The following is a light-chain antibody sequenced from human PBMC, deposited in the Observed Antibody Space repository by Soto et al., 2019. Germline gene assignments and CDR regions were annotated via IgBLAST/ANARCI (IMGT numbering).Light chain of an antibody. Sequence: QSVLTQPRSVSGSPGQSVTISCTGTSSDVGGYNYVSWYQQHPGKAPKLMIYDVSKRPSGVPDRFSGSKSGNTASLTISGFQAEDEADYYCCSYAGSYTTWVFGGGTKLTVL. CDR3: CSYAGSYTTWV. CDR1: SSDVGGYNY. J-gene: IGLJ3*02. V-gene: IGLV2-11*01. CDR2: DVS.